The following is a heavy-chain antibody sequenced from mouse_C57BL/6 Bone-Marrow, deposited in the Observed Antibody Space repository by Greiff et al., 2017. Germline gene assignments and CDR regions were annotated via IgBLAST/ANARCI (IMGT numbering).Heavy chain of an antibody. J-gene: IGHJ4*01. CDR3: ALYDLY. CDR1: GYTFTSYG. V-gene: IGHV1-81*01. Sequence: VQLQQSGAELARPGASVKLSCKASGYTFTSYGISWVKQRPGQGLEWIGEIYPRSGNTYYNEKFKGKATLTADKSSSTAYMELRSLTSEDSAVYFCALYDLYWGQGTTVTVSS. CDR2: IYPRSGNT. D-gene: IGHD2-12*01.